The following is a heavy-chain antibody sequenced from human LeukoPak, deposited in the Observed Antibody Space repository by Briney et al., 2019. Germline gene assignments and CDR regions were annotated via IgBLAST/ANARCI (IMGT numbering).Heavy chain of an antibody. CDR2: ISSSGDRT. J-gene: IGHJ4*02. Sequence: GGSLRLSCAASGFTFSSYAMNWVRQAPGKGLEWVSIISSSGDRTYYADSVKGRFTISRDNSKNTVYLQMNSLRVEDTAVYYCAKVCDPQLGFRANGACSGTDYWGQGTLVTVSS. D-gene: IGHD2-8*01. V-gene: IGHV3-23*01. CDR1: GFTFSSYA. CDR3: AKVCDPQLGFRANGACSGTDY.